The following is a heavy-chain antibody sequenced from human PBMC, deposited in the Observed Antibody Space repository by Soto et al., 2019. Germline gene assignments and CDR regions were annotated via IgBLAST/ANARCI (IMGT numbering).Heavy chain of an antibody. CDR1: GGTFSSYA. V-gene: IGHV3-30*04. J-gene: IGHJ4*02. D-gene: IGHD2-21*02. CDR2: ISYDGSNK. CDR3: AKDLGGAMVTASDY. Sequence: QVQLVQSGAEVKKPGSSVKVSCKASGGTFSSYAISWVRQAPGKGLEWVAVISYDGSNKYYADSVKGRFTISRDNSKNTLYLQMNSLRAEDTAVYYCAKDLGGAMVTASDYWGQGTLVTVSS.